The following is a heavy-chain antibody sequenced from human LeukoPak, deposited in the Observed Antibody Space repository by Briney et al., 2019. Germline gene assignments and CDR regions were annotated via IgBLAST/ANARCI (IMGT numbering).Heavy chain of an antibody. D-gene: IGHD1-1*01. CDR3: ARVAKERVGGVYYFDY. Sequence: GGSLRLSCAASGFTFSDYDMHWVRQATGKGLEWVSAIGTAGDTYYTGSVKGRFTIPRENAKNALYLQMNSLRAGDTAVYYCARVAKERVGGVYYFDYWGQGTLVTVSS. J-gene: IGHJ4*02. V-gene: IGHV3-13*01. CDR2: IGTAGDT. CDR1: GFTFSDYD.